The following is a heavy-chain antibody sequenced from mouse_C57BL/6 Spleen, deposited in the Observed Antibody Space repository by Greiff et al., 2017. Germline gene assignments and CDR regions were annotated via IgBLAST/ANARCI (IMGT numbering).Heavy chain of an antibody. CDR1: GYTFTSYD. D-gene: IGHD1-1*02. CDR2: IYPRDGST. J-gene: IGHJ4*01. Sequence: QVQLKQSGPELVKPGASVKLSCKASGYTFTSYDINWVKQRPGQGLEWIGWIYPRDGSTKYNEKFKGKATLTVDTSSSTAYMELHSLTSEDSAVYFCARSGRGDAMGCWGQGASVTVSS. CDR3: ARSGRGDAMGC. V-gene: IGHV1-85*01.